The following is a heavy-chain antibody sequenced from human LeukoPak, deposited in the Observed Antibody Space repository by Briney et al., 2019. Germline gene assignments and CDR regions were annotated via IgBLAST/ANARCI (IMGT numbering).Heavy chain of an antibody. Sequence: GGSLRLSRAGSGFTLSSNWMHWVRQGPGKGLVWVSRIYSDGSRTNYADSVKGRFTISGDNAKNTLYLQMNSLRAEDTAVYYCARSGRGGAFDIWGQGTMVTVSS. CDR3: ARSGRGGAFDI. V-gene: IGHV3-74*01. D-gene: IGHD1-26*01. CDR2: IYSDGSRT. J-gene: IGHJ3*02. CDR1: GFTLSSNW.